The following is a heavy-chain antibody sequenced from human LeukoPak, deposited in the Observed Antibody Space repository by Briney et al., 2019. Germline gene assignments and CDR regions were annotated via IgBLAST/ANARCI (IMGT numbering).Heavy chain of an antibody. CDR1: GFTFSNYA. Sequence: GGSLRLSCAASGFTFSNYAMSWVRQAPGKGLEWVSAISGSAGSTYYADSVKGRFTISRDNSKNTLSPQMHSLRAEDTAVYFCAKDGESYRYGYFDSWGQGTLVTVSS. CDR3: AKDGESYRYGYFDS. V-gene: IGHV3-23*01. D-gene: IGHD3-16*02. CDR2: ISGSAGST. J-gene: IGHJ4*02.